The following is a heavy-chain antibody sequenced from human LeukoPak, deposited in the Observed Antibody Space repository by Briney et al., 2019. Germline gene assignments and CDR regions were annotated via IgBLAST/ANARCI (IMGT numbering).Heavy chain of an antibody. D-gene: IGHD2-8*01. V-gene: IGHV5-51*01. Sequence: GESLKIYCQCSGYRYTSYWFGGVRHMPGKRVECVGVIYPGHSDTRYSPSFQRQVTISDDKSISTAYLQWSSMKASDTAMYYCALTLNGWYNWFDPWGQGALVTVPS. J-gene: IGHJ5*02. CDR1: GYRYTSYW. CDR3: ALTLNGWYNWFDP. CDR2: IYPGHSDT.